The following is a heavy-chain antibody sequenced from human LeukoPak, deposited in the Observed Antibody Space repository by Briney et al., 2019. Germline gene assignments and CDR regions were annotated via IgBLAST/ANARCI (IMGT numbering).Heavy chain of an antibody. Sequence: ASVKVSCKASGGTFSSYGIIWVRQAHGQGLEWMGGIIPVFGSPSYAQKFQGRVTITADESTTTAYMDLSSLRSEDTAVYYCARGHPATARAFNWFDPWGQGTPVTVSS. CDR1: GGTFSSYG. V-gene: IGHV1-69*13. CDR3: ARGHPATARAFNWFDP. J-gene: IGHJ5*02. CDR2: IIPVFGSP. D-gene: IGHD5-18*01.